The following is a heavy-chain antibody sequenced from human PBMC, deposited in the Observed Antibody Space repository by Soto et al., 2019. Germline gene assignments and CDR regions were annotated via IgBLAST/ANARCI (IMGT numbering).Heavy chain of an antibody. CDR1: GFSLSTTGEG. CDR3: AQVDDVAALFAY. D-gene: IGHD6-6*01. CDR2: IYWNDDK. J-gene: IGHJ4*02. V-gene: IGHV2-5*01. Sequence: QITLKESGPTLVKPTQTLTLTCTFSGFSLSTTGEGVGWIRQPPGKALEWLAVIYWNDDKSYSPSLKSRLTFSKDTSKKQVVLTMMNMAPVDTGTYYCAQVDDVAALFAYLGQGTLVTVSS.